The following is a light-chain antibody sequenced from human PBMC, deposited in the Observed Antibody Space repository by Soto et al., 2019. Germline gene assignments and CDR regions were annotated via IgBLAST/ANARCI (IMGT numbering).Light chain of an antibody. CDR1: QGVSGDY. CDR3: QQYRSSPYT. V-gene: IGKV3-20*01. J-gene: IGKJ2*01. Sequence: ETVLTQSPGTLSLSPGERATLSCRASQGVSGDYLAWYQQKPGQAPRLLIYGASSRATGIPDRFSGSGSGIDFTLTITRLEPEDFAVYYCQQYRSSPYTFGQGTNLEIK. CDR2: GAS.